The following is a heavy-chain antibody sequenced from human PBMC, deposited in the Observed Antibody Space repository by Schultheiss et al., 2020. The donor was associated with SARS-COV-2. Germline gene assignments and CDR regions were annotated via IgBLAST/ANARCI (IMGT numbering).Heavy chain of an antibody. CDR2: ISAYNGNT. D-gene: IGHD2-2*01. CDR3: ARGWVYCSSTSCNYWFDP. CDR1: GYTFTSYG. J-gene: IGHJ5*02. Sequence: ASVKVSCKASGYTFTSYGISWVRQAPGQGLEWMGWISAYNGNTNYAQKLQGRVTMTTDTSTSTAYMELRSLRSDDTAVYYCARGWVYCSSTSCNYWFDPWGQGTLVTVSS. V-gene: IGHV1-18*01.